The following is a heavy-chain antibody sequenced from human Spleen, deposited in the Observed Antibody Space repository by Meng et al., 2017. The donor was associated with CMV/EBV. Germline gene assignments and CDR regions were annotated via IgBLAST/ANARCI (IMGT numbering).Heavy chain of an antibody. CDR3: ARGREVAVTSTPLEGY. V-gene: IGHV4-59*01. Sequence: SETLSLTCTVSGGSISSYFWSWIRQPPGKGLEWIGYLYYTGSTNYNPSLKNRVTISVDTSKNQFSLKLSSVTAADTALYYCARGREVAVTSTPLEGYWGQGTLVTVSS. CDR2: LYYTGST. CDR1: GGSISSYF. D-gene: IGHD6-19*01. J-gene: IGHJ4*02.